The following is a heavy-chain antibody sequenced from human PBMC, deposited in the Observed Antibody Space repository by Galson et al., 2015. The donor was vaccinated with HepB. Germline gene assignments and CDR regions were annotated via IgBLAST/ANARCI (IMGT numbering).Heavy chain of an antibody. D-gene: IGHD5-12*01. CDR3: AKDRRYGYRLGYIYNGMDV. CDR2: VSYDGSDK. J-gene: IGHJ6*02. CDR1: EFTFSNYG. Sequence: SLRLSCAASEFTFSNYGMHWVRQAPGKGLEWVAVVSYDGSDKNYADSVKGRFTISRDNSKNTLYLQMNSLRGEDMAVYYCAKDRRYGYRLGYIYNGMDVWGQGTTVTVSS. V-gene: IGHV3-30*18.